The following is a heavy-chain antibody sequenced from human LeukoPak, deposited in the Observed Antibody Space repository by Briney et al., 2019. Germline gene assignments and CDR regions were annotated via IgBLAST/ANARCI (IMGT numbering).Heavy chain of an antibody. CDR1: GYTFTTYW. J-gene: IGHJ6*03. V-gene: IGHV5-51*01. Sequence: GESLKISCKGSGYTFTTYWIGWVRQMPGKGLEWMGIIYPSDSDTRYSPSFQGQVTISVDKSISTAYLQWSSLKASDTAMYYCARYPHPGNFYYYIDVWGKGTTVTVSS. CDR3: ARYPHPGNFYYYIDV. CDR2: IYPSDSDT.